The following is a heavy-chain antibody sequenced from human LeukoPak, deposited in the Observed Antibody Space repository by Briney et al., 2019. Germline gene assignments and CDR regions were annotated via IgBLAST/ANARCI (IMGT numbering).Heavy chain of an antibody. CDR3: AKEGDCPPDCLFFHT. J-gene: IGHJ5*02. D-gene: IGHD2-21*02. CDR1: GFTFDRFT. Sequence: GGSLRLCCAASGFTFDRFTIHWVRQTPGKGQELVSLFNRRAHTFYADSVKGRFTISRDNSSNSVFLQMNSLRPEDTAMYHGAKEGDCPPDCLFFHTWGQGTLVTVSS. CDR2: FNRRAHT. V-gene: IGHV3-43*01.